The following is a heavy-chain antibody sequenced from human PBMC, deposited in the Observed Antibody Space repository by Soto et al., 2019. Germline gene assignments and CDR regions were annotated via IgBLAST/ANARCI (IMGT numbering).Heavy chain of an antibody. Sequence: QLQLQESGPGLVKPSETLSLTCTVSGGSISSSSYYWGWIRQPPGKGLEWIGSIYYSGSTYYNPSLKSRVTISVDTSKNQFSLKLSSVTAADTAVYYCARHEVRSGKDYFDYWGQGTLVTVSS. J-gene: IGHJ4*02. D-gene: IGHD3-10*01. CDR3: ARHEVRSGKDYFDY. CDR2: IYYSGST. CDR1: GGSISSSSYY. V-gene: IGHV4-39*01.